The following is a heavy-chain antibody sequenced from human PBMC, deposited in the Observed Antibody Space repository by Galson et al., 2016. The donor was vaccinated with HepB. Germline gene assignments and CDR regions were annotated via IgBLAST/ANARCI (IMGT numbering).Heavy chain of an antibody. CDR3: ARDNWDDAGCSVDH. V-gene: IGHV3-53*01. Sequence: SLRLSCAASGFSVSSNYMSWVRQAPGKGLQWVSVIFSGGSTYYADSVKGRFTISRDNSKNTLHLQMNSLRAEGTAVYYCARDNWDDAGCSVDHWGQGTLVTVSS. D-gene: IGHD1-20*01. CDR2: IFSGGST. CDR1: GFSVSSNY. J-gene: IGHJ4*02.